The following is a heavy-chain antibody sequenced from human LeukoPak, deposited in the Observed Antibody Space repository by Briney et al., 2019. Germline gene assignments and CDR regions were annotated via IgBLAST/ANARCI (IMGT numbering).Heavy chain of an antibody. V-gene: IGHV3-74*01. CDR1: GFTFSSYW. CDR2: INSDGSST. D-gene: IGHD6-19*01. CDR3: AKVTAVASTGALDY. Sequence: GGSLRLSCAASGFTFSSYWMHWVRQAPGKGLVWVSRINSDGSSTTYADSVKGRFTISRDNAKNTLYLQMNSPRADDTAVYYCAKVTAVASTGALDYWGQGTLVTVSS. J-gene: IGHJ4*02.